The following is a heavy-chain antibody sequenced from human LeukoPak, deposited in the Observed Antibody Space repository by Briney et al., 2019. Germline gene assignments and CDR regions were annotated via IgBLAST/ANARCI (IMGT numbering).Heavy chain of an antibody. D-gene: IGHD1-26*01. J-gene: IGHJ3*02. CDR1: GFTFSGYG. Sequence: GGSLRLSCAASGFTFSGYGMHWVRQAPGKGLEWVAVISHDGSKKYYADSVKGRFTISRDNSKNSLYLQMNSLRDEDTAVYYCVRDVGYAFDIWGQGTMVTVSS. CDR2: ISHDGSKK. V-gene: IGHV3-30*03. CDR3: VRDVGYAFDI.